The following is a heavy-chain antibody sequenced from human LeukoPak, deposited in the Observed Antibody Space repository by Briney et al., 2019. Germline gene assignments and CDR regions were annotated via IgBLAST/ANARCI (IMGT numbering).Heavy chain of an antibody. D-gene: IGHD2-2*01. CDR1: GYTFTSYA. J-gene: IGHJ6*02. CDR3: ATYSTTYGMDV. Sequence: GASVKVSCKASGYTFTSYAMNWVRQAPGQGLEWMGIINPSGGSTSYAQKFQGRVTMTRDTSTSTVYMELSSLRSEDTAVYYCATYSTTYGMDVWGQGTTVTVSS. V-gene: IGHV1-46*01. CDR2: INPSGGST.